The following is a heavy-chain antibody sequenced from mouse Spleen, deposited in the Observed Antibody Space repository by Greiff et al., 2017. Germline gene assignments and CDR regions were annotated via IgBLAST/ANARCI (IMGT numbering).Heavy chain of an antibody. V-gene: IGHV7-1*01. CDR3: ARDGGYGYVLAY. D-gene: IGHD2-2*01. CDR1: GFTFSDFY. CDR2: SRNKANDYTT. J-gene: IGHJ3*01. Sequence: DVMLVESGGGLVQSGRSLRLSCATSGFTFSDFYMEWVRQALGKGLVWIAASRNKANDYTTESSASVKGRFIVSRDTSQSILYLQMNALGAEDTAMYYCARDGGYGYVLAYWGQGTLVTVSA.